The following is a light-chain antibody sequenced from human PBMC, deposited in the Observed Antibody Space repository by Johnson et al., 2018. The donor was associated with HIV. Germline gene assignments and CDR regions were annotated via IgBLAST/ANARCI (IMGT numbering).Light chain of an antibody. J-gene: IGLJ1*01. Sequence: QSVLTQPPSVSAAPGQKVTISCSGSSSNIGNNYVSWYQQLPGTAPKLLIYDNNKRPSGIPDRFSGSKSGTSATLGITGLQTGDEAVYYCGTWDSSLSAYVFRTVTKVTVL. CDR2: DNN. CDR3: GTWDSSLSAYV. V-gene: IGLV1-51*01. CDR1: SSNIGNNY.